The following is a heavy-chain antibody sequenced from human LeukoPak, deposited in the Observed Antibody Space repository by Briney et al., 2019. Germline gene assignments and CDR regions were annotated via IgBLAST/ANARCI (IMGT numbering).Heavy chain of an antibody. V-gene: IGHV3-7*03. J-gene: IGHJ4*02. CDR3: VKDWPIYYVFDY. CDR2: IEKDGSKT. Sequence: PAGSLRLSCAASGCTLGSYWMSWFRQAPGKGLEWVANIEKDGSKTYYVDSVKGRFTIARDHAKNSLYLQMNSVRAEDTAVYYCVKDWPIYYVFDYWGQGSRVTVSS. CDR1: GCTLGSYW. D-gene: IGHD3-16*01.